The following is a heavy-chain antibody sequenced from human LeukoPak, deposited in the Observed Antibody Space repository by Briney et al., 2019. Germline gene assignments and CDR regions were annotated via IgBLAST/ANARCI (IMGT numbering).Heavy chain of an antibody. CDR1: GYTFTTYD. CDR2: INPSGDGT. D-gene: IGHD3-10*01. CDR3: ARDYFGLGDS. V-gene: IGHV1-46*04. J-gene: IGHJ4*02. Sequence: ASVKVSCKASGYTFTTYDMHWVRQAPGQGPEWMGMINPSGDGTKYTQKLQGRVTMTRDTSTSTVYMELSSLRSEDTAVYYCARDYFGLGDSWGPGTLVTVSS.